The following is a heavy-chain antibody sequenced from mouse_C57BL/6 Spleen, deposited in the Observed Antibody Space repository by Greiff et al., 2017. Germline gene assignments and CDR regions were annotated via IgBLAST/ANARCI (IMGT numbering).Heavy chain of an antibody. J-gene: IGHJ1*03. V-gene: IGHV3-6*01. CDR1: GYSITSGYY. D-gene: IGHD2-5*01. CDR2: ISYDGSN. Sequence: EVKLEESGPGLVKPSQSLSLTCSVTGYSITSGYYWNWIRQFPGNKLEWMGYISYDGSNNYNPSLKNLISITRDTSTNQFFLKLNSVTTEDTATYYCARASNYWYFDVWGTGTTVTVSS. CDR3: ARASNYWYFDV.